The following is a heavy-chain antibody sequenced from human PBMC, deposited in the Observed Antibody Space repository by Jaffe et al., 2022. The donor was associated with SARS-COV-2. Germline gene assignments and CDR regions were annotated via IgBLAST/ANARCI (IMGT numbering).Heavy chain of an antibody. CDR1: GFTFSSYW. Sequence: EVQLVESGGGLVQPGGSLRLSCAASGFTFSSYWMSWVRQAPGKGLEWVANIKQDGSEKYYVDSVKGRFTISRDNAKNSLYLQMNSLRAEDTAVYYCARATYYYDSSGYFFWGQGTLVTVSS. D-gene: IGHD3-22*01. V-gene: IGHV3-7*03. CDR3: ARATYYYDSSGYFF. J-gene: IGHJ4*02. CDR2: IKQDGSEK.